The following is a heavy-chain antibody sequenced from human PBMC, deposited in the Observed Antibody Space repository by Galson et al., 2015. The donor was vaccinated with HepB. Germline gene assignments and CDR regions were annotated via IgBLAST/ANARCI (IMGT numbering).Heavy chain of an antibody. J-gene: IGHJ4*02. CDR3: TRQGGGFDY. D-gene: IGHD3-16*01. Sequence: AISGDSVASNSVPWNWIRQSPSRGLEWPGRTYYRSRWYNDYALSVKSRITINSDTSKNQFCLQLNSVTPDDTAVYYCTRQGGGFDYWGQGTLVTVSS. CDR2: TYYRSRWYN. V-gene: IGHV6-1*01. CDR1: GDSVASNSVP.